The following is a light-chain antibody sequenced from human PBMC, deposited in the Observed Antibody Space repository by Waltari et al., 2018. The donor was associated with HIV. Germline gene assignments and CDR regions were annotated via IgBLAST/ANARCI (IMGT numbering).Light chain of an antibody. CDR1: ALPKKY. CDR3: YSTDSSGNHWV. Sequence: SYERTQPPSESVSPGQTARITCSGDALPKKYEYWYQQKSGQAPVLVSYEDSKRPSGIPERVSGSSSGTMATLTISGAQVEDEADYYCYSTDSSGNHWVFGTGTKVTVL. CDR2: EDS. J-gene: IGLJ1*01. V-gene: IGLV3-10*01.